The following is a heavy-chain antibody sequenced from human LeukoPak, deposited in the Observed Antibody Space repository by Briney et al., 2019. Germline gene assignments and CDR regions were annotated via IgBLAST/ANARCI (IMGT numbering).Heavy chain of an antibody. Sequence: SGGSLRLSCAASGFTFSSYAMSWVRQAPGKGLEWVSAISGSGGSTYYADSVKGRFTISRDNSKNTLYLQMNSLRAEDTAVYYCAKVATGYSSSLYPIDPWGEGTLVTVSS. CDR3: AKVATGYSSSLYPIDP. CDR2: ISGSGGST. D-gene: IGHD6-13*01. J-gene: IGHJ5*02. V-gene: IGHV3-23*01. CDR1: GFTFSSYA.